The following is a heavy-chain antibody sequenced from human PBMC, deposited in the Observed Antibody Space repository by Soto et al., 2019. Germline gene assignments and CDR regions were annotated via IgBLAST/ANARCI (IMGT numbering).Heavy chain of an antibody. CDR3: ARDSASSGVFT. D-gene: IGHD6-19*01. CDR1: GGSISSSNW. Sequence: QVQLQESGPGLVKPSGTLSLTCAVSGGSISSSNWWPWVRQPPGKGLEWIGEISRSGTTNYKPSLKSRVTISVDKSKNQFSLKLGSVTAADTAMYYCARDSASSGVFTWGQGTMVTVSS. V-gene: IGHV4-4*02. J-gene: IGHJ3*01. CDR2: ISRSGTT.